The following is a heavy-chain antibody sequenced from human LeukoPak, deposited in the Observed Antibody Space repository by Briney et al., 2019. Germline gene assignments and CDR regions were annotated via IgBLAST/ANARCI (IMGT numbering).Heavy chain of an antibody. D-gene: IGHD1-26*01. J-gene: IGHJ4*02. V-gene: IGHV3-30*04. Sequence: PGGSLRLSCAASGFTFSSYAMHWVRQAPGKGLEWVAVISYDGSKKYYADSVKGRFTISRDNSKNTLYLQMNSLRAEDTAVYYCARETPIVGATYFDYWGQGTLVTVSS. CDR1: GFTFSSYA. CDR3: ARETPIVGATYFDY. CDR2: ISYDGSKK.